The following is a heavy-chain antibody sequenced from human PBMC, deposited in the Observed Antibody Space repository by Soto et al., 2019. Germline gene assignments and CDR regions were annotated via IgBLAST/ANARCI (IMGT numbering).Heavy chain of an antibody. D-gene: IGHD2-21*01. CDR3: ARDQGFRVVINSNWFDP. CDR2: ISAYNGNT. Sequence: ASVKVSCKASGYTFSRYGIMWVRQAPGQGLEWMGWISAYNGNTNSAEKLRGRLTMTQDASPAKAYKELRSLRSDDTAIYYCARDQGFRVVINSNWFDPWGQGTLVTVSS. CDR1: GYTFSRYG. J-gene: IGHJ5*02. V-gene: IGHV1-18*01.